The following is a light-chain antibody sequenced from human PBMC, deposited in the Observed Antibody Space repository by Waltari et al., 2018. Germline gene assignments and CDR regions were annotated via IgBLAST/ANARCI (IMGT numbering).Light chain of an antibody. CDR2: GNN. CDR3: QSFDNMLSGGVV. V-gene: IGLV1-40*01. CDR1: TSHLGAGHD. J-gene: IGLJ2*01. Sequence: QSVLTQPPSVSGTPGQRFTISCSGSTSHLGAGHDVHWSQPLPGTAPKLLIYGNNNRPSGVPDRFSGSKSGTSASLASTGLQADDEADYFCQSFDNMLSGGVVFGGGTKLAVL.